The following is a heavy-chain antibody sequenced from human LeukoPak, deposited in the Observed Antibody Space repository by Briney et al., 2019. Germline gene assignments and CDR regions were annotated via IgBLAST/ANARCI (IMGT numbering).Heavy chain of an antibody. Sequence: PSETLSLTCTVSGDSISSGGYYWIWLRQHPGKGLEWFGYIYYSGSTYYNPSLKSRVTISVDTSKNQFSLKLNSVTAADTAVFYCARENSGSYREFDYWGQGTLVTVSS. CDR3: ARENSGSYREFDY. CDR2: IYYSGST. J-gene: IGHJ4*02. D-gene: IGHD1-26*01. CDR1: GDSISSGGYY. V-gene: IGHV4-31*03.